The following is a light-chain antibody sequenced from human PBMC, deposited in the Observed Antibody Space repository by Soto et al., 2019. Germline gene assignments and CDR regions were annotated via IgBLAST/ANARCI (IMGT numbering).Light chain of an antibody. CDR1: EDVGNS. CDR3: QQRYNWPRT. Sequence: DIVLTHSPAILSLSPGERATLSCRASEDVGNSLAWYQQRPGQSPRLLIYDVSNRATGIPSRFSGSGSGADFTLTISSLEPDDFAVYYCQQRYNWPRTFGQGTKVDI. J-gene: IGKJ1*01. V-gene: IGKV3-11*01. CDR2: DVS.